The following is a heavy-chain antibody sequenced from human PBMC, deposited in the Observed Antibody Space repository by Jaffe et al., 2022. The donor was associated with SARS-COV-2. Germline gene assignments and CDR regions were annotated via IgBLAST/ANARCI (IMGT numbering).Heavy chain of an antibody. CDR3: ARESIGGCFDP. CDR1: GFTFSGFW. Sequence: EVQLVESGGGLVQPGGSLRLSCAASGFTFSGFWMSWVRQAPGKGLEWVANIKQDGSQKDYVDSVKGRFTISRDNAKNSLYLQMNSLRAEDTAVYYCARESIGGCFDPWGQGTLVTVSS. J-gene: IGHJ5*02. CDR2: IKQDGSQK. D-gene: IGHD2-15*01. V-gene: IGHV3-7*01.